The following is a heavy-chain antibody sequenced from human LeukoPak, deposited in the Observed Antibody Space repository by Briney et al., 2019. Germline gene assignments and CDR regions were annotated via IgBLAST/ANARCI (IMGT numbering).Heavy chain of an antibody. V-gene: IGHV3-33*06. CDR2: IWYDGSNK. J-gene: IGHJ6*02. CDR3: TKDLNRVITGTTRGMDV. Sequence: PGRSLRLSCAASGFTFSSYGMHWVRQAPGKGLEWVAVIWYDGSNKYYGASVKGRFTISRDNSKNTLYLQMNSLRGEDTAVYYCTKDLNRVITGTTRGMDVWGQGTTVTVSS. D-gene: IGHD1-7*01. CDR1: GFTFSSYG.